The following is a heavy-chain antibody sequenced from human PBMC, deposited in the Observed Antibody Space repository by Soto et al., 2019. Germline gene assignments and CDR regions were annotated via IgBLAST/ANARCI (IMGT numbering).Heavy chain of an antibody. D-gene: IGHD3-3*01. V-gene: IGHV4-34*01. J-gene: IGHJ5*02. CDR2: INHSGST. CDR1: GGSFSCYY. CDR3: ARGFLPTNKYXYYDFWSGSPMGTGFDP. Sequence: SETLSLTCAVYGGSFSCYYWSWIRQPPGKGLEWIGEINHSGSTNYNPSLKSRVTISVDTSKNQFSLKLSSVTAVDTAVYYCARGFLPTNKYXYYDFWSGSPMGTGFDPWGQGTLVTVSS.